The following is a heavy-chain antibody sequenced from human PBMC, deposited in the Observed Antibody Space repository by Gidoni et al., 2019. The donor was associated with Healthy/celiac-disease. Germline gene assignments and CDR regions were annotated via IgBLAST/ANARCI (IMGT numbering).Heavy chain of an antibody. V-gene: IGHV3-21*01. CDR1: GFPFSTYS. CDR2: ISSSSTYI. CDR3: ARDGYNYRAPPTDAFDI. Sequence: EVQLVESGGGLVKPGGSLRLSCAASGFPFSTYSINWVRQAPGKGLEWVSSISSSSTYIYYADSVKGRFTISRDNAKNSLYLQMNSLRAEDTAVYYCARDGYNYRAPPTDAFDIWGQGTMVTVSS. D-gene: IGHD5-12*01. J-gene: IGHJ3*02.